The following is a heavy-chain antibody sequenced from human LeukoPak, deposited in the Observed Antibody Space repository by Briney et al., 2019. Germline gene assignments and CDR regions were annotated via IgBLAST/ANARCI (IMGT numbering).Heavy chain of an antibody. J-gene: IGHJ4*02. D-gene: IGHD4-17*01. CDR2: IYPGDSDT. CDR3: ARLPMTTVTTRHFDY. V-gene: IGHV5-51*01. Sequence: GESLKISCKGSGYSFTSYWIGWVRQMPGKGLEWRGIIYPGDSDTRYSPSFQSQATISADKSISTAYLQWSSLKASDTAMYYCARLPMTTVTTRHFDYWGQGTLVTVSS. CDR1: GYSFTSYW.